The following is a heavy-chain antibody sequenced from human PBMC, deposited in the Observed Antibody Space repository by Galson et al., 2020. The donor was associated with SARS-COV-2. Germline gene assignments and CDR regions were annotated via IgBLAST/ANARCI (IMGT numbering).Heavy chain of an antibody. D-gene: IGHD3-22*01. CDR3: ARLQYYDSSGYYYYYYYYMDV. Sequence: SETLSLTCTVSGRSISSSSYYWGWIRQPPGKGLEWIGSIYYSGSTYYNPSLKSRVTISVDTSKNQFSLKLSSVTAADTAVYYCARLQYYDSSGYYYYYYYYMDVWGKGTTVTISS. J-gene: IGHJ6*03. V-gene: IGHV4-39*01. CDR1: GRSISSSSYY. CDR2: IYYSGST.